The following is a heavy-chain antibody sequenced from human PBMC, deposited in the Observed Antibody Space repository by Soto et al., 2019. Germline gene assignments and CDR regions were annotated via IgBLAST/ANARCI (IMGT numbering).Heavy chain of an antibody. D-gene: IGHD4-17*01. CDR2: ISAYNGNT. CDR3: AIHDYGGKYYYYGMDV. V-gene: IGHV1-18*01. Sequence: QVQLVQSGAEVKKPGASVKVSCKASGYTFTSYGISWVRQAPGQGLEWMGWISAYNGNTNYAQKLQGRVTMTTDTSTSTAYMELRSLRSDDTAVYYCAIHDYGGKYYYYGMDVWGQGTTVTVSS. CDR1: GYTFTSYG. J-gene: IGHJ6*02.